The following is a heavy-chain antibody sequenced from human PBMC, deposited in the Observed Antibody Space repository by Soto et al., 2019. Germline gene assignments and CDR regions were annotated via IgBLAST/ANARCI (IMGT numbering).Heavy chain of an antibody. CDR3: AVSSGWYPSNYFYYMDV. Sequence: ASVKVSCKASGYTFTSYDINWVRQATGQGLEWMGWMNPNSGNTGYAQKFQGRVTMTRNTSISTAYMELSSLRSEDTAVYYCAVSSGWYPSNYFYYMDVWGKGTTVTVSS. CDR2: MNPNSGNT. J-gene: IGHJ6*03. D-gene: IGHD6-19*01. CDR1: GYTFTSYD. V-gene: IGHV1-8*01.